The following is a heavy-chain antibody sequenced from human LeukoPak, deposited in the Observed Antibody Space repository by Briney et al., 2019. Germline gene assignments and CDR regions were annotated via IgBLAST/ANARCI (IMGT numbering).Heavy chain of an antibody. V-gene: IGHV3-23*01. CDR3: ATFPSGSWSPY. CDR2: ISDNGAVT. D-gene: IGHD1-26*01. CDR1: GFSFSMYS. J-gene: IGHJ4*02. Sequence: GGSLRLSCAASGFSFSMYSMSWIRQAPGKGLEWVSVISDNGAVTFYGDSVKGRFAITRDDSENTAYLQMNSLKTEDTAVYYCATFPSGSWSPYWGQGTLVTVSS.